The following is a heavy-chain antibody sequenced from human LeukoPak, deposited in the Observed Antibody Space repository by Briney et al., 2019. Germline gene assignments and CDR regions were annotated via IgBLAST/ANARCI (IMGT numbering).Heavy chain of an antibody. J-gene: IGHJ4*02. D-gene: IGHD3-10*01. CDR1: GGSISSSNW. CDR2: IYHSGST. Sequence: TSETLSLTCAVSGGSISSSNWWSWVRQPPGKGLEWIGEIYHSGSTNYNPSLKSRVTISVDKSKNQFSLELSSVTAADPAVYYCARAHSLWFGELQWGQGTLVTVSS. V-gene: IGHV4-4*02. CDR3: ARAHSLWFGELQ.